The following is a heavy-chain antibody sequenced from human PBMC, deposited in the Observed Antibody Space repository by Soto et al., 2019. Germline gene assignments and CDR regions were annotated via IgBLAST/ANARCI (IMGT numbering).Heavy chain of an antibody. J-gene: IGHJ6*02. Sequence: GSMRLSCAASGCTVSSNYMTWVRQAPGKGLEWVSVIYSGRSTYYADAVKGRFTTSRDKPKSTRSLQMNRLRAEHTAVYYCGKGRIYYYYSALAVWGQGPTVTVS. V-gene: IGHV3-53*01. CDR1: GCTVSSNY. D-gene: IGHD2-15*01. CDR3: GKGRIYYYYSALAV. CDR2: IYSGRST.